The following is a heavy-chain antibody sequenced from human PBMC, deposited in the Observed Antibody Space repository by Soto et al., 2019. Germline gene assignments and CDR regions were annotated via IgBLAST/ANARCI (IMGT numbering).Heavy chain of an antibody. CDR2: ISSSGSTI. CDR3: AREGGRHCSPSRCYNAFDI. D-gene: IGHD2-15*01. CDR1: GFPFSAFS. V-gene: IGHV3-48*02. Sequence: GSLRLSCASSGFPFSAFSMNWVRQAPGKGLEWVAYISSSGSTIYYADSVKGRFTISRDNAKTSLYLQMDSLRDEDTAVYYCAREGGRHCSPSRCYNAFDIWGQGTTVTVSS. J-gene: IGHJ3*02.